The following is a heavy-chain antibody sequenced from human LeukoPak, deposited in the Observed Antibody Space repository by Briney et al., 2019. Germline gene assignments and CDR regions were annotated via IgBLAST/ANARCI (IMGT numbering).Heavy chain of an antibody. Sequence: PRRSLRPSCAASGFFFSTYGMHWVRQAPGKGLEWVAVVWYDGTVKYYTDSVKGRFTISRDNSKNTLYLQMNSLRAEDTAVYYCARARGDPGNLDHWGQGTLITVSS. D-gene: IGHD1-14*01. CDR3: ARARGDPGNLDH. CDR2: VWYDGTVK. V-gene: IGHV3-33*01. J-gene: IGHJ4*02. CDR1: GFFFSTYG.